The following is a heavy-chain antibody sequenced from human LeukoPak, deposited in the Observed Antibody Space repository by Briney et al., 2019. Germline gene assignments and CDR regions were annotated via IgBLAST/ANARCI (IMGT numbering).Heavy chain of an antibody. CDR1: GFTFSSYG. CDR3: ARDSWELQCFDP. J-gene: IGHJ5*02. V-gene: IGHV3-33*01. CDR2: IWYDGSNK. Sequence: GGSLRLSCAASGFTFSSYGMHWVRQAPGKGLEWVAVIWYDGSNKYYADSVKGRFTISRDNSKNTLYLQMNSLRAEDTAVYYCARDSWELQCFDPRGQGTLVTVSS. D-gene: IGHD1-26*01.